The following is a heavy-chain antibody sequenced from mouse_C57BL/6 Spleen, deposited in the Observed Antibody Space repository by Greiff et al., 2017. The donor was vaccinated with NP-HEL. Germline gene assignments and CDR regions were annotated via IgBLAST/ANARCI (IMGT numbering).Heavy chain of an antibody. CDR3: AREKGTRYFDY. CDR1: GFTFSSYA. Sequence: EVMLVESGGGLVKPGGSLKLSCAASGFTFSSYAMSWVRQTPEKRLEWVATISDGGSYTYYPDNVKGRFTISRDNAKNNLYLQMSHLKSEDTAMYYCAREKGTRYFDYWGQGTTLTVSS. D-gene: IGHD3-3*01. V-gene: IGHV5-4*01. CDR2: ISDGGSYT. J-gene: IGHJ2*01.